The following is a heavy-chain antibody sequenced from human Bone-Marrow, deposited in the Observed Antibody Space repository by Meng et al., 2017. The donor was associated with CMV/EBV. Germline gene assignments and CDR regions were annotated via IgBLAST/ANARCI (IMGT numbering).Heavy chain of an antibody. Sequence: GESLKISCAASGFTFSSAWMSWVRQVPGKGLEWVGRIESYSDGGTTEYAAPVKGRFTISRDDSKKRLFLHMNSLKTEDTAVYYCTTDMAETITNVGGVITYIDHWGHGTLVTVSS. CDR3: TTDMAETITNVGGVITYIDH. D-gene: IGHD3-3*01. J-gene: IGHJ4*01. CDR2: IESYSDGGTT. V-gene: IGHV3-15*04. CDR1: GFTFSSAW.